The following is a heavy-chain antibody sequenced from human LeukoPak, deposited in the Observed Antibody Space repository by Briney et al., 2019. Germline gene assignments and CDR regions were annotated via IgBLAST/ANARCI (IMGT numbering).Heavy chain of an antibody. Sequence: SQTLSLTCTVSGGSISSGDYYWSWIRQPPGKGLEWIGYIYYSGSTYYNPSLKSRVTISVDTSKDQFSLKLSSVTAADTAVYYCARERGGWFGELHNWFDPWGQGTLVTVSS. D-gene: IGHD3-10*01. CDR2: IYYSGST. V-gene: IGHV4-30-4*08. J-gene: IGHJ5*02. CDR1: GGSISSGDYY. CDR3: ARERGGWFGELHNWFDP.